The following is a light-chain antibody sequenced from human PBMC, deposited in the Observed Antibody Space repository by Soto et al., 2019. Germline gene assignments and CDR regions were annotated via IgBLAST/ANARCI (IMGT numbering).Light chain of an antibody. CDR2: EVS. J-gene: IGLJ1*01. CDR1: SSDVGSYNY. V-gene: IGLV2-14*01. CDR3: SSHTTSSTLYV. Sequence: QSVLTQPASVSGSPGQSITISCTGTSSDVGSYNYVSWYQQHPGKAPKLMIYEVSNRPSGVSNRFSGSKSGNTASLTISGLQAEDEADYYCSSHTTSSTLYVFGGGTKLTVL.